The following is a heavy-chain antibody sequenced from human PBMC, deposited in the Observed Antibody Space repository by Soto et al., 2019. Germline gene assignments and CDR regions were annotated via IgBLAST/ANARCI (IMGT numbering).Heavy chain of an antibody. CDR2: IYYSGST. CDR1: GGSISSGGYY. V-gene: IGHV4-31*03. Sequence: SETLSLTCTVSGGSISSGGYYWSWIRQHPGKGLEWIGYIYYSGSTYYNPSLKSRVTISVDTPKNQFSLKLSSVTAADTAVYYCARAIGYYDSSGYLVFDYWGQGTLVTVSS. D-gene: IGHD3-22*01. CDR3: ARAIGYYDSSGYLVFDY. J-gene: IGHJ4*02.